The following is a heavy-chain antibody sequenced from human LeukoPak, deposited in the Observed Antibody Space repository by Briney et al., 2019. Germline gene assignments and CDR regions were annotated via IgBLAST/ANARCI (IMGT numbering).Heavy chain of an antibody. CDR3: AREGTAGTNLNWFDP. D-gene: IGHD1-1*01. Sequence: PSETLSLTCTVSGGSLSSYYWSWIRQPPGKGLEWIGYISYSGSTNFNPSLKSRVTISVDTSKNQVSLKLSSVTAADTAVYYCAREGTAGTNLNWFDPWGQGTLVTVSS. CDR2: ISYSGST. J-gene: IGHJ5*02. CDR1: GGSLSSYY. V-gene: IGHV4-59*01.